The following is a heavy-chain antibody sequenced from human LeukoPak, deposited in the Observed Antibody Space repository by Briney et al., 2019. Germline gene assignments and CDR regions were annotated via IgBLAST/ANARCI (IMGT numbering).Heavy chain of an antibody. D-gene: IGHD5-12*01. J-gene: IGHJ4*02. V-gene: IGHV3-74*01. CDR1: GFTFSSYW. CDR2: ISDDGSST. CDR3: ARDCGASGCDY. Sequence: PGGSLRLSCAASGFTFSSYWMHWVRQAPGKGLVWVSRISDDGSSTTNANSVKGRFTISRDNAKNTVYLQMNSLRVEDTAVYYCARDCGASGCDYWGQGTLVTVSS.